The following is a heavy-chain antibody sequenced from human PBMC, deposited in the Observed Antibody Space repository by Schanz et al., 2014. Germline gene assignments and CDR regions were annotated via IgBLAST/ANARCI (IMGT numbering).Heavy chain of an antibody. Sequence: QLQLQESGPGLVKPSETLSLTCTVSGGSISSSGYYWGWIRQPPGNGLEWIGSIYYSGSTYYNPPLKGGFTISVDPPKTRSPRRVTCVTATDTAVYYCARLPGLYCSGGACYRGYWGQGTLVTVSS. CDR1: GGSISSSGYY. D-gene: IGHD2-15*01. CDR3: ARLPGLYCSGGACYRGY. CDR2: IYYSGST. J-gene: IGHJ4*02. V-gene: IGHV4-39*01.